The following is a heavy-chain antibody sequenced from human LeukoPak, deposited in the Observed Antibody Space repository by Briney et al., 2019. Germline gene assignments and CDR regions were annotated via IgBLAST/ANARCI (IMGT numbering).Heavy chain of an antibody. CDR3: AGPLHYYGSGSRPRAIDY. Sequence: SQTLSLTCTVSGGSISSGSYYWSWIRQPAGKGLEWIGRISTSGSTNYNPSLKSRVTISVDTSKNQFSLKLSSVTAADTAVYYCAGPLHYYGSGSRPRAIDYWGQGTLVTVSS. V-gene: IGHV4-61*02. J-gene: IGHJ4*02. CDR1: GGSISSGSYY. CDR2: ISTSGST. D-gene: IGHD3-10*01.